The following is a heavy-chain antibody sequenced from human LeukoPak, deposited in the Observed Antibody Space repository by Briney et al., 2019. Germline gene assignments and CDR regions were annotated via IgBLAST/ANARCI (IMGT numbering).Heavy chain of an antibody. CDR1: GYTFTGYY. Sequence: ASVKVSCKASGYTFTGYYMHWVRQAPGQGLEWMGWINPQSGDTNYAQNFQGRVTMTGDTSITTAYMELSRLRSDDTAVYYCARGDIVVVPGANWFDPWGQGTLVTVSS. CDR2: INPQSGDT. V-gene: IGHV1-2*02. J-gene: IGHJ5*02. CDR3: ARGDIVVVPGANWFDP. D-gene: IGHD2-2*01.